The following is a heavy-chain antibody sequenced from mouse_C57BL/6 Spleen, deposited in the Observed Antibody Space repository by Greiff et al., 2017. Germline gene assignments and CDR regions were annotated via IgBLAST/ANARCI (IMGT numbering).Heavy chain of an antibody. D-gene: IGHD4-1*01. CDR2: IYPRDGST. CDR3: ARRENWDYAMDY. Sequence: VNLVESDAELVKPGASVKISCKVSGYTFTDHPIHWMKQRPEQGLEWIGYIYPRDGSTKYNEKFKGKATLTADKSSSTAYMQLNRLTSEDSAVXFCARRENWDYAMDYWGQGTSVTVSS. J-gene: IGHJ4*01. CDR1: GYTFTDHP. V-gene: IGHV1-78*01.